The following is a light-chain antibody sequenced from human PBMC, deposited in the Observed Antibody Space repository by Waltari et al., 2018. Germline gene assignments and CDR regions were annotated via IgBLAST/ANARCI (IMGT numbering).Light chain of an antibody. Sequence: QSALTQPASVSGSPGQSITISCTGTSSDVGNYDLVSWYQQHPGKVPKLMIYEVTKRPSGVSNRFSGSKSGNTASLTISGLQAEDEADYYCSSYAGGIAFLRFGGGTKLTVL. CDR2: EVT. CDR3: SSYAGGIAFLR. CDR1: SSDVGNYDL. J-gene: IGLJ2*01. V-gene: IGLV2-23*02.